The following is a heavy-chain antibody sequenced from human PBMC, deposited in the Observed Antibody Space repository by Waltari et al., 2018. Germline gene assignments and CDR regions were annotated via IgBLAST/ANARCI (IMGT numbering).Heavy chain of an antibody. V-gene: IGHV1-2*02. CDR2: INPNSGGT. CDR3: ARDTPDDYYDSSGYFFDY. CDR1: GYTFTGYY. Sequence: QVQLVQSGAEVKKPGASVKVSCQASGYTFTGYYMHWARQALGQGLEWMGWINPNSGGTNYAQKFQGRVTMTRDTSISTAYMELSRLRSDDTAVYYCARDTPDDYYDSSGYFFDYWGQGTLVTVSS. D-gene: IGHD3-22*01. J-gene: IGHJ4*02.